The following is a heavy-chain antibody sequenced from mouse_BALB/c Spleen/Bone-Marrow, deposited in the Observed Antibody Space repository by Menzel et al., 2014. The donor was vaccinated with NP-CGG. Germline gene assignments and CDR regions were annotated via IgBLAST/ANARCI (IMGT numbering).Heavy chain of an antibody. CDR2: IDPASGNA. J-gene: IGHJ3*01. CDR1: GFNIKDTY. D-gene: IGHD1-1*01. CDR3: AAYYYVSSYGFAY. Sequence: VQLQQPGAELVKPGASVKLSCTASGFNIKDTYMHWVKQRPEQGLEWIGRIDPASGNAKFDPKFQGKATIASDTSSNTAYLQLSSLTSEDTAVYYCAAYYYVSSYGFAYWGQGTLVTVSA. V-gene: IGHV14-3*02.